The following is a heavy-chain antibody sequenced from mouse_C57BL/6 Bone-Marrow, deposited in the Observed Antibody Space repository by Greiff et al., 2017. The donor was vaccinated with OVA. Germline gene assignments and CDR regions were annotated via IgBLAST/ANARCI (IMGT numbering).Heavy chain of an antibody. V-gene: IGHV2-9-1*01. Sequence: VKLVESGPGLVAPSQSLSITCTVSGFSLTSYAISWVRQPPGKGLEWLGVIWTGGGTNYNSALTSSLSISYDNSKSQDFLKMISLQTDDTASYSCARRYALDYWGQGTSLTVSS. CDR1: GFSLTSYA. J-gene: IGHJ2*02. CDR3: ARRYALDY. CDR2: IWTGGGT.